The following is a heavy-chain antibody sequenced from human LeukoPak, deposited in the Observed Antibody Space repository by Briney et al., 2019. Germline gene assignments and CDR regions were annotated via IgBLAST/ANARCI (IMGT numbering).Heavy chain of an antibody. CDR1: GFTFSSYA. Sequence: GGSLRLSCAASGFTFSSYAMSWVRQAPGKGLEWVSAISGSGGSTYYADSVKGRFTIFRDNSKNTLYLQMNSLRAEDTAVYYCARVGTTDCSSTSCYNSNYYFDYWGQGTLVTVSS. D-gene: IGHD2-2*01. CDR3: ARVGTTDCSSTSCYNSNYYFDY. V-gene: IGHV3-23*01. CDR2: ISGSGGST. J-gene: IGHJ4*02.